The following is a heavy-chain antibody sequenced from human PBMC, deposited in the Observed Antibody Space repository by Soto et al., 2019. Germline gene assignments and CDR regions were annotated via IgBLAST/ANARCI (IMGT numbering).Heavy chain of an antibody. CDR2: MNPNSGNT. V-gene: IGHV1-8*01. CDR1: GYTFTSYD. Sequence: QVQRVQSGAEVKKPGASVKVSCKASGYTFTSYDINWVRQATGQGLEWMGWMNPNSGNTGYAQKFQGRVTMTRNTSISTAYMELSSLRSEDTAAYYCAREHSSSWRFDYWGQGTLVTVSS. D-gene: IGHD6-13*01. CDR3: AREHSSSWRFDY. J-gene: IGHJ4*02.